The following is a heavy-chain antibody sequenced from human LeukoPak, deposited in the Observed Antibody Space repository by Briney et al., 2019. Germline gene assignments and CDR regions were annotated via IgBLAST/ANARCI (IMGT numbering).Heavy chain of an antibody. V-gene: IGHV3-43D*03. CDR3: ARDGPPDIVVVPAAIRNDYYYMDV. CDR2: ISWDGGST. CDR1: GFTFDDYA. D-gene: IGHD2-2*02. Sequence: PGGSLRLSCAASGFTFDDYAMHWVRQAPGKGLEWVSLISWDGGSTYYADSVKGRFTISRDNSKNSLYLQMNSLRAEDTAVYYCARDGPPDIVVVPAAIRNDYYYMDVWGKGTTVTVSS. J-gene: IGHJ6*03.